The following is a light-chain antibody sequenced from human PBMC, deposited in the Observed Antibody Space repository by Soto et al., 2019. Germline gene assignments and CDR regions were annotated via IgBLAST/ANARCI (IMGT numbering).Light chain of an antibody. Sequence: DIQMTQSPSSLSASVGERVTITCRASQSIRSYLNWYHQKPGKTPQLLIYGASNLQSGAPSRFTGSGSGTHFTLTISSLQPEDFATYYCQQSYTTPYTFGQGTKLEIK. J-gene: IGKJ2*01. CDR3: QQSYTTPYT. V-gene: IGKV1-39*01. CDR1: QSIRSY. CDR2: GAS.